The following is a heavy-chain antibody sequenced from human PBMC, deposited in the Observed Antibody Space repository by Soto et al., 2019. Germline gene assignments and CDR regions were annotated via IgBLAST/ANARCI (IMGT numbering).Heavy chain of an antibody. D-gene: IGHD5-12*01. CDR2: INAGNGNT. V-gene: IGHV1-3*01. CDR3: ARDRTEKRWLQFREGYFDY. J-gene: IGHJ4*02. CDR1: GYTFTSYA. Sequence: GASVKVSCKASGYTFTSYAMHWVRQAPGQRLEWMGWINAGNGNTKYSQKFQGRVTITRDTSASTAYMELSSLRSEDTAVYYCARDRTEKRWLQFREGYFDYWGQGTLVTVSS.